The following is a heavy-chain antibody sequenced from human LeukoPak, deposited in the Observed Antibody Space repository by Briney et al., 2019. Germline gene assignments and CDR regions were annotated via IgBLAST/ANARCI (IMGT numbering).Heavy chain of an antibody. CDR2: IYHSGST. D-gene: IGHD6-19*01. J-gene: IGHJ4*02. Sequence: SETLSLTCTVSGYSISSGYYWGWIRQPPGKGLEWIGSIYHSGSTYYNPSLKSRVTISVDTSKNQFSLKLSSVTAADTAVYYCARDSSGWLGNFDYWGQGTLVTASS. V-gene: IGHV4-38-2*02. CDR1: GYSISSGYY. CDR3: ARDSSGWLGNFDY.